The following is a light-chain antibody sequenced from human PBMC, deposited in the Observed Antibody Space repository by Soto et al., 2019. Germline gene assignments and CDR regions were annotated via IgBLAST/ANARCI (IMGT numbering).Light chain of an antibody. J-gene: IGKJ1*01. CDR1: QSVSSN. CDR2: GAS. CDR3: RQYNDWPPWT. Sequence: ATVSLNQGERATLSCRASQSVSSNLAWYQQKPGQAPRLLIYGASTRATGIPARFSGSGSGTEFTLTISSLQSEEFAVYYCRQYNDWPPWTFGQGSKVDIK. V-gene: IGKV3-15*01.